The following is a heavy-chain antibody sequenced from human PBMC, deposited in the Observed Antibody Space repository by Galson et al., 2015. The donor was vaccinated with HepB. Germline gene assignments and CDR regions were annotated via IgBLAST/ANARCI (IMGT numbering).Heavy chain of an antibody. CDR3: ARVARRYDYHGGNFRWESFDH. CDR1: GFSFSDYY. J-gene: IGHJ4*02. Sequence: SLRLSCAVSGFSFSDYYMSWIRQAPGKGLEWVSDISSSSRFTHYVDSVKGRFTISRDNAKNSLYLQMNSLRAEDTAVYYCARVARRYDYHGGNFRWESFDHWGRGTLVTVSS. V-gene: IGHV3-11*05. D-gene: IGHD3-16*02. CDR2: ISSSSRFT.